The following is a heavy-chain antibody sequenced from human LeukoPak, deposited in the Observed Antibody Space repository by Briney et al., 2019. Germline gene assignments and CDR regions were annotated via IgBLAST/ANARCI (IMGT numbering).Heavy chain of an antibody. J-gene: IGHJ6*02. CDR2: ISGSGGSK. D-gene: IGHD3-10*01. Sequence: GGSLRPSCAASGFTFSSYAMNWVRQAPGKGLEWVSTISGSGGSKHYADSVEGRFTISRDNSKNTVYLQMNSLRAEDTAIYYCAKLTSASGAYGVDVWGQGTTVTVSS. CDR1: GFTFSSYA. V-gene: IGHV3-23*01. CDR3: AKLTSASGAYGVDV.